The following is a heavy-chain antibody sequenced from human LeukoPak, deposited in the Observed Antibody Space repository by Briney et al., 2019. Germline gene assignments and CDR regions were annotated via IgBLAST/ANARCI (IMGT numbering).Heavy chain of an antibody. CDR2: INHCGSI. Sequence: SETLSLTCAVYGGSFSGYYWSWIRQPPGKGLEWIGEINHCGSINYNPSLKSRVTISVDTSKNQFSLKLSSVTAADTAVYYCAGADYSNHTRSFDYWGQGTLVTVSS. CDR1: GGSFSGYY. CDR3: AGADYSNHTRSFDY. V-gene: IGHV4-34*01. J-gene: IGHJ4*02. D-gene: IGHD4-11*01.